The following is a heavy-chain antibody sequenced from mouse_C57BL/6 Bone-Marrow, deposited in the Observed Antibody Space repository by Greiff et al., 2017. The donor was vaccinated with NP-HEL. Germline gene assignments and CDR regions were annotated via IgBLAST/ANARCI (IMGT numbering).Heavy chain of an antibody. V-gene: IGHV1-26*01. J-gene: IGHJ2*01. CDR2: INPNNGGT. D-gene: IGHD1-1*01. Sequence: EVQLQQSGPELVKPGASVKISCKASGYTFTDYYMNWVKQSHGKSLEWIGDINPNNGGTSYNQKFKGKATLTVDKSSSTAYMELRSLTSEDSAVYYCAIYYYGSSSHFDYWGQGTTLTVSS. CDR3: AIYYYGSSSHFDY. CDR1: GYTFTDYY.